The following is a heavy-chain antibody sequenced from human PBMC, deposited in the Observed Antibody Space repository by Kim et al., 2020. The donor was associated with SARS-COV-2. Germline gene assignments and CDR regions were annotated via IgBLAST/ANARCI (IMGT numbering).Heavy chain of an antibody. V-gene: IGHV1-69*13. D-gene: IGHD2-2*01. J-gene: IGHJ5*02. Sequence: SVKVSCKASGGTFSSYAISWVRQAPGQGLEWMGGIIPIFGTANYAQKFQGRVTITADESTSTAYMELSSLRSEDTAVYYCARGPLKVPVEWDNWFDPWGQGTLVTVSS. CDR1: GGTFSSYA. CDR3: ARGPLKVPVEWDNWFDP. CDR2: IIPIFGTA.